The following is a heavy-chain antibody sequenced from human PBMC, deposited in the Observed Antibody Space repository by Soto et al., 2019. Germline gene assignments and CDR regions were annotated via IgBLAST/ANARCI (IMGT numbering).Heavy chain of an antibody. V-gene: IGHV1-69*02. Sequence: QVQLVQSGAEVKKPGSSVKVSCKASGGTFSSYTISWVRQAPGQGLEWMGRIIPILGIANYAQKFQGRVAITGDKSTSAAYMELSSLRSQDTAVYYVAGGEWLPLHFDAFDIWGQGTMVTVSS. D-gene: IGHD5-12*01. J-gene: IGHJ3*02. CDR2: IIPILGIA. CDR1: GGTFSSYT. CDR3: AGGEWLPLHFDAFDI.